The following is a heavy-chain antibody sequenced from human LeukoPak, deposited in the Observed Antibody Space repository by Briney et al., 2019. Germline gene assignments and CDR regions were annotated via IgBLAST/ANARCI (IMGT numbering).Heavy chain of an antibody. J-gene: IGHJ4*02. CDR1: GFTFDDYG. V-gene: IGHV3-20*04. Sequence: EGSLRLSCAASGFTFDDYGMSWVRQAPGKGLEWVSGISWNGGYIGYVDSVKGRFTISRDNAKNSLYLQMNSLRAEDTALYYCARGYYDSSGKGGYFLDYWGQGTLVTVSS. CDR2: ISWNGGYI. D-gene: IGHD3-22*01. CDR3: ARGYYDSSGKGGYFLDY.